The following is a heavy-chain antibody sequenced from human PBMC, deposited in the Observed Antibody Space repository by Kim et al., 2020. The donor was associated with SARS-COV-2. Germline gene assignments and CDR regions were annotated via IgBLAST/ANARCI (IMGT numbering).Heavy chain of an antibody. CDR2: INPNSGGT. D-gene: IGHD6-13*01. J-gene: IGHJ5*02. CDR3: ARETGRGIAAPGGWFDP. CDR1: GYTFTGYY. Sequence: ASVKVSCKASGYTFTGYYMHWVRQAPGQGLEWMGWINPNSGGTNYAQKFQGRVTMTRDTSISTAYMELSRLRSDDTAVYYCARETGRGIAAPGGWFDPWGQGTLVTVSS. V-gene: IGHV1-2*02.